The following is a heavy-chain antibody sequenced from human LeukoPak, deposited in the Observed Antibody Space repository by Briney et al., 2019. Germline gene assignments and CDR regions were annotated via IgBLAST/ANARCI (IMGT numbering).Heavy chain of an antibody. J-gene: IGHJ5*02. V-gene: IGHV3-23*01. CDR1: GFTFSNYA. D-gene: IGHD2-21*01. CDR2: VGGSGANT. Sequence: GGSLRLSCAASGFTFSNYAMSWVRQAPGKGLEWVSAVGGSGANTYYADSVKGRFTISRDNPKNTLYLQMNSLRAEDTAVYYCAKDDRENACGFSDHWGQGTLVTVSS. CDR3: AKDDRENACGFSDH.